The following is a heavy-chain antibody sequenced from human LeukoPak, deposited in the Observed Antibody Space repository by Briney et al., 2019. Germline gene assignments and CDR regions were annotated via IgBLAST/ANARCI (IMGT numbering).Heavy chain of an antibody. D-gene: IGHD1-26*01. J-gene: IGHJ3*02. CDR2: IYYSGST. CDR1: GGSISSGGYS. CDR3: ASSGIVGATDDAFDI. Sequence: SETLSLTCAVSGGSISSGGYSWSWIRQPPGKGLEWIGYIYYSGSTYYNPSLKSRVTISVDTSKNQFSLKLRSVTAADTAVYYCASSGIVGATDDAFDIWGQGTMVTVSS. V-gene: IGHV4-30-4*07.